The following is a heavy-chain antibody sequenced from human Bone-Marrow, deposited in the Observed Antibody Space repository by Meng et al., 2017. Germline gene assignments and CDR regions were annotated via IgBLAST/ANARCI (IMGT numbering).Heavy chain of an antibody. CDR3: ARSLSYGDAFWGVQIDY. V-gene: IGHV1-8*01. D-gene: IGHD4-17*01. CDR2: MNPNSGNT. J-gene: IGHJ4*02. Sequence: ASVTVSCQASGYTFPSYDINWLRQATGQGLAWMGWMNPNSGNTGYSQKFQGRVTMTRNTSMSTAYMELSRLRSDDTAVYYCARSLSYGDAFWGVQIDYWGQGTLVTVSS. CDR1: GYTFPSYD.